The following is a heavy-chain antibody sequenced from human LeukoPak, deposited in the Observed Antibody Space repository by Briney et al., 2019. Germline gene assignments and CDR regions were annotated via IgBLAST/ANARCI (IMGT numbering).Heavy chain of an antibody. CDR3: ARGSVLRHFNY. CDR1: GGSVSSSSYY. J-gene: IGHJ4*02. CDR2: IYYSGST. D-gene: IGHD3-3*01. Sequence: SETLSLTCTVSGGSVSSSSYYWGWIRQPPGKGLEWIGSIYYSGSTYYNPSLKSRVTISVDTSKNQFSLKLSSVTAADTAVYYCARGSVLRHFNYWGQGTLITVSS. V-gene: IGHV4-39*01.